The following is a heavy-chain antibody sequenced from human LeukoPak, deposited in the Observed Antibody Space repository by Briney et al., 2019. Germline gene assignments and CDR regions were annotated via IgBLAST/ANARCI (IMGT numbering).Heavy chain of an antibody. Sequence: PSETLSLTCTVSGGSISSYYWSWIRQPPGKGLEWIGYIYHSGSTNYNPSLKSRVTISVDTSKNQFSLKLSSVTAADTAVYYCARGRPRFDPWGQGTLVTVSS. V-gene: IGHV4-59*01. CDR3: ARGRPRFDP. CDR1: GGSISSYY. J-gene: IGHJ5*02. CDR2: IYHSGST.